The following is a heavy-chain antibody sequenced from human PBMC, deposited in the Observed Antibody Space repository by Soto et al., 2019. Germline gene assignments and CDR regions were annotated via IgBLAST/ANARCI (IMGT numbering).Heavy chain of an antibody. D-gene: IGHD5-12*01. CDR3: ARQRKYSRVDD. Sequence: SETLSLTCTVSGGSISSSSYYWGWIRQPPGKGLEWIGSIYYSGSTYYNPSLKSRVTISVDTSKNQFSLKLSSVTAADTAVYYCARQRKYSRVDDWGQGTLVTVAS. J-gene: IGHJ4*02. V-gene: IGHV4-39*01. CDR2: IYYSGST. CDR1: GGSISSSSYY.